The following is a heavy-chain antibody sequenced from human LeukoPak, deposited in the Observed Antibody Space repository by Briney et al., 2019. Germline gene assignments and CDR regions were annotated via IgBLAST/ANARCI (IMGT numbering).Heavy chain of an antibody. D-gene: IGHD2-15*01. V-gene: IGHV1-69*06. CDR3: ARVYCSGGGCSGYYYYYYYMDV. CDR1: GGTFSSYA. J-gene: IGHJ6*03. Sequence: SVKVSCKASGGTFSSYAISWVRQAPGQGLEWMGGIIPIFGTANYAQKFQGRVTITADKSTSTAYMELSSLRSEDTAVYYCARVYCSGGGCSGYYYYYYYMDVWGKGTTVTVSS. CDR2: IIPIFGTA.